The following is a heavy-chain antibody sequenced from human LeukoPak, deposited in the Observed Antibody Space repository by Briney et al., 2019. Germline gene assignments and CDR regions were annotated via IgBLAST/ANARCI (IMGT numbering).Heavy chain of an antibody. J-gene: IGHJ4*02. CDR2: IDYSGST. Sequence: SQTLSLTCTVSGGSISSGDYYWGWIRQPPGKGLEWIGSIDYSGSTYYNPSLKSRVTISADTSKKQSSLKLSSVTAADTAVYYCARTRDSSSWYNFDSWGQGTLVTVSS. CDR1: GGSISSGDYY. D-gene: IGHD6-13*01. V-gene: IGHV4-39*01. CDR3: ARTRDSSSWYNFDS.